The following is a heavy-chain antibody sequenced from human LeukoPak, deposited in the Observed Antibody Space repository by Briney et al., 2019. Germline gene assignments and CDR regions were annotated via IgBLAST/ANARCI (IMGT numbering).Heavy chain of an antibody. V-gene: IGHV3-53*01. CDR3: ARLMRRWTARPRDASGPLAY. J-gene: IGHJ4*02. Sequence: GVSLRLSCAASGFTVSSNYMSWVRQAPGKGLEWVSVIYSGGSTYYADSVKGRFTISRDNSKNTLYLQMNSLRAEDTAVYYCARLMRRWTARPRDASGPLAYWGQGTLVTVSS. CDR1: GFTVSSNY. D-gene: IGHD6-6*01. CDR2: IYSGGST.